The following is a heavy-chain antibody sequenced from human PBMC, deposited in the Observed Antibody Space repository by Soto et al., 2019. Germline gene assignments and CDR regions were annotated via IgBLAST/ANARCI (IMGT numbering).Heavy chain of an antibody. CDR3: ARDSRYCTDGGYSIMRDAFDV. CDR1: RFSVTNNKY. CDR2: IYHIGAT. J-gene: IGHJ3*01. D-gene: IGHD2-8*01. Sequence: QAQLQESGPGLVRPSGTLSLTCTVSRFSVTNNKYWNWVRQSPGKALEWIGEIYHIGATYYNPSPRGLANISMDKSKNQISLNRTSVTAADTAVYYCARDSRYCTDGGYSIMRDAFDVWGQGTLVTVSS. V-gene: IGHV4-4*02.